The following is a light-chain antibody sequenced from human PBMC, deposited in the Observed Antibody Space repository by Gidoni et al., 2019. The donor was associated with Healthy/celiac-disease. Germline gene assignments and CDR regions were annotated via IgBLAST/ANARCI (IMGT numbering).Light chain of an antibody. Sequence: DIQLTQSPSFLSPSVGDRVTITCRASPGIRSYLAWYQQKPGQAPKLLIYAASTLQSGVPSRFSGSGSGTEFTLTISSLQPEDFATYYCQQLNSYPWTFGQGTKVEIK. J-gene: IGKJ1*01. CDR1: PGIRSY. CDR2: AAS. CDR3: QQLNSYPWT. V-gene: IGKV1-9*01.